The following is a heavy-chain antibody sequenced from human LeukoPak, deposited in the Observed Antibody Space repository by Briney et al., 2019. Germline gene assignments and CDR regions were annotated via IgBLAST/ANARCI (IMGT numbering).Heavy chain of an antibody. CDR1: GGSISSSSYY. J-gene: IGHJ6*03. V-gene: IGHV3-11*04. CDR3: ARAGELRYMDV. CDR2: IKGTGLTT. Sequence: LSLTCTVSGGSISSSSYYMSWLRQARGKGLEWVSTIKGTGLTTYYADSVKGRFTISRDNAKNSLFLQMSSLRVDDTAIYYCARAGELRYMDVWGKGTAVTVSS. D-gene: IGHD3-16*01.